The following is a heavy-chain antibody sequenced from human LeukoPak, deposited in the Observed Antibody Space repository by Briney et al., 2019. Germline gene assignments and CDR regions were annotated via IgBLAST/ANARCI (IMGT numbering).Heavy chain of an antibody. CDR2: IYHSGST. D-gene: IGHD3-22*01. CDR1: GDSISSYY. J-gene: IGHJ5*02. V-gene: IGHV4-59*01. Sequence: SETLSLTCTVSGDSISSYYWSCIRQPPGGGLEWVGYIYHSGSTNYNPSLKSRVTISLDTSKNQFSLNLISVTAADTAVYYCARALRQRVVSGWFDPWGQGTLVTVSS. CDR3: ARALRQRVVSGWFDP.